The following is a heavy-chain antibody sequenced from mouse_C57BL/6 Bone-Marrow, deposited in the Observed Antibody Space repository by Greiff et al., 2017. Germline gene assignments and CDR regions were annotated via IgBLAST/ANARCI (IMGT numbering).Heavy chain of an antibody. CDR2: IDPSDSFT. J-gene: IGHJ2*01. V-gene: IGHV1-69*01. CDR3: ARRRFPYYFDY. Sequence: VQLQQSGAELVMPGASVKLSCKASGYTFTSHWVHWVKQRPGQGLEWIGEIDPSDSFTNYNQTFKGKSTLTVDKSSSTAYMQLSSLTSEDSAVYCCARRRFPYYFDYWGQGTTLTVAS. CDR1: GYTFTSHW.